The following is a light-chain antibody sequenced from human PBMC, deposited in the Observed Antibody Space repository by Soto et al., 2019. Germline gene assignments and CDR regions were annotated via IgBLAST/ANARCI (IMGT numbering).Light chain of an antibody. J-gene: IGKJ4*01. CDR2: WAS. CDR1: QSVLSTSNNRNF. V-gene: IGKV4-1*01. Sequence: DFVLTQSPDSLAVSLGDRATINCKSSQSVLSTSNNRNFLGWYQQKSGQPPKLLISWASSRASGVPDRFSGSGSGTDFTLTISSLQTEDVAVYSYHQYHSSPLTFGGGTKVEIK. CDR3: HQYHSSPLT.